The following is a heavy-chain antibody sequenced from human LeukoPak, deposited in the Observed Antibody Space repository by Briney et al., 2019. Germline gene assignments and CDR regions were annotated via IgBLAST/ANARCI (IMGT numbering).Heavy chain of an antibody. J-gene: IGHJ4*02. D-gene: IGHD5-18*01. CDR3: AGYGFYPY. V-gene: IGHV3-48*01. Sequence: GGSLRLSCAASGFTVSTYDMHWVRQAPGEGLEWIAYFGISGTIYYADSVRGRFTISRDSAKNSLHLEMNSLRVDDTAIYYCAGYGFYPYWGQGTPVTVSS. CDR2: FGISGTI. CDR1: GFTVSTYD.